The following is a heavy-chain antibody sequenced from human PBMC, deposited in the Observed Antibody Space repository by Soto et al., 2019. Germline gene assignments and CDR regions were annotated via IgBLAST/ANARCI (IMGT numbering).Heavy chain of an antibody. J-gene: IGHJ4*02. CDR3: ARETFVEPVLFDH. CDR2: IYFLGST. Sequence: SETLSLTCTVSGAPISSGAYYWSWIRQHPGKGLEWIGRIYFLGSTYYNPSLKSRVTISIDTSKRQFSLNLTSVTAADTAVYYGARETFVEPVLFDHWGQGSLVTVAS. D-gene: IGHD3-3*01. CDR1: GAPISSGAYY. V-gene: IGHV4-31*03.